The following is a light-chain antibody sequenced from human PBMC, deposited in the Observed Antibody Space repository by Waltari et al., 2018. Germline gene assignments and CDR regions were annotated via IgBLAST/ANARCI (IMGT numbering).Light chain of an antibody. CDR3: CSYAGSSTLI. CDR1: RSDVGRYSL. J-gene: IGLJ2*01. Sequence: QSALTQPASVSGPPGQSITISCPGTRSDVGRYSLVPWYLQYPGKVPKLIVYDANQRPSGVSSRFSGSKSGNTASLTISGLQAEDEADYYCCSYAGSSTLIFGGGTKVTVL. CDR2: DAN. V-gene: IGLV2-23*01.